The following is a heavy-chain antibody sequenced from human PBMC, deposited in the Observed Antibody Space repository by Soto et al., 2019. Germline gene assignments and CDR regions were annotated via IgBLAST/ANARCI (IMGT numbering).Heavy chain of an antibody. CDR1: GGSFSGYY. CDR2: INHSGST. CDR3: ARGKLYCTNGVCYDNWFDP. V-gene: IGHV4-34*01. Sequence: SETLSLTCAVYGGSFSGYYWSWIRQPPGKGLEWIGEINHSGSTNYNPSLKSRVTISVDTSKNQFSLKLSSVTAADTAVYYCARGKLYCTNGVCYDNWFDPWGQGTLVTVSS. D-gene: IGHD2-8*01. J-gene: IGHJ5*02.